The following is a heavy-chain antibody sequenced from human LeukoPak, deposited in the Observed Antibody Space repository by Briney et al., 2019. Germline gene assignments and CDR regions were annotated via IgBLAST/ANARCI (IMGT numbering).Heavy chain of an antibody. Sequence: GGSLRLSCAASGFTFDDYGMSWVRQAPGKGLEWVSGINWNGGSTGYADSVKGRFTISRDNAKNSLYLQMNSLRAEDTALYYCARDHRRYCTNGVCLPFDYWGQGTLVTVSS. V-gene: IGHV3-20*04. J-gene: IGHJ4*02. CDR3: ARDHRRYCTNGVCLPFDY. CDR2: INWNGGST. CDR1: GFTFDDYG. D-gene: IGHD2-8*01.